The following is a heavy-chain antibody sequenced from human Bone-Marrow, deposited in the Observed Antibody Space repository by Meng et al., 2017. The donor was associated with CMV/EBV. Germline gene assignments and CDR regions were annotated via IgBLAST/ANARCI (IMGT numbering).Heavy chain of an antibody. CDR1: GFTFSSYA. V-gene: IGHV3-7*01. CDR3: ASLVGENHHDAFDI. J-gene: IGHJ3*02. CDR2: IKNDGSAM. Sequence: GESLKISCAASGFTFSSYAMYWVRQAPGKGLEWVANIKNDGSAMYYVDSVKGRFTISRDNAKSSLYLQMNSLRAEDTAVYYCASLVGENHHDAFDIWGQGTMVTVSS. D-gene: IGHD1-26*01.